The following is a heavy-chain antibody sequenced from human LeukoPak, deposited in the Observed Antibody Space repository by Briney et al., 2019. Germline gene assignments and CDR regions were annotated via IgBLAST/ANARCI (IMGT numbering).Heavy chain of an antibody. D-gene: IGHD2-2*02. CDR2: ISGSGGST. J-gene: IGHJ4*02. V-gene: IGHV3-23*01. Sequence: GGSLRLSCAVSGFTFSSYAMSWVRQAPGKGLEWVSAISGSGGSTYYADSVKGRFTISRDNSKNTLYLQVNSLRAEDTAVYYCAKDQRIPAAIRHFDYWGQGTLVTVSS. CDR3: AKDQRIPAAIRHFDY. CDR1: GFTFSSYA.